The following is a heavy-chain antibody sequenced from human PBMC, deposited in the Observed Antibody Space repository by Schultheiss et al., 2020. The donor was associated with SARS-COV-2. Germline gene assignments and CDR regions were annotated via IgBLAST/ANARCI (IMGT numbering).Heavy chain of an antibody. V-gene: IGHV3-23*01. J-gene: IGHJ4*02. D-gene: IGHD5-12*01. CDR2: ISGSGGST. CDR1: GFTFSSDA. Sequence: GGSLRLSCAASGFTFSSDALHWARQAPGKGLEWVSAISGSGGSTYYADSVKGRFTISRDNSKNTLYLQMNSLRAEDTAVYYCAKDLRVATIGPLAEVGYWGQGTLVTVSS. CDR3: AKDLRVATIGPLAEVGY.